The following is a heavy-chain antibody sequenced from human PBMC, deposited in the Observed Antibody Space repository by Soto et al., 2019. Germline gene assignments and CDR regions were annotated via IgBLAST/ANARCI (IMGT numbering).Heavy chain of an antibody. CDR3: AKNPRRGASSWGKPDDY. J-gene: IGHJ4*02. Sequence: VPLLESGVGLVQPGVSLRLSCAASGFTFSSYAMSWVRQAPGQGLEWVSAISGSGGSTYYADSVKGRFTISRDNSKNTRDLQMNSLRAEDTAVYYCAKNPRRGASSWGKPDDYWGQGTLVTVST. CDR2: ISGSGGST. CDR1: GFTFSSYA. D-gene: IGHD6-13*01. V-gene: IGHV3-23*01.